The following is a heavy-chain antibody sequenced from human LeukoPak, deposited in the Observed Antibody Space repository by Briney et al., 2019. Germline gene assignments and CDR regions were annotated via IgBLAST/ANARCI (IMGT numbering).Heavy chain of an antibody. V-gene: IGHV3-23*01. CDR3: AKERYYYDSRGYYPYYYYYGMDV. CDR2: ITASGGST. Sequence: GGSLRLSCEVSGLIFNSYAMGWVRQAPGKGLEWVSSITASGGSTEDADSVKGRFTISRDNSKSTLFLQMNSLRAEDTAVYFCAKERYYYDSRGYYPYYYYYGMDVWGQGTTVTVSS. CDR1: GLIFNSYA. J-gene: IGHJ6*02. D-gene: IGHD3-22*01.